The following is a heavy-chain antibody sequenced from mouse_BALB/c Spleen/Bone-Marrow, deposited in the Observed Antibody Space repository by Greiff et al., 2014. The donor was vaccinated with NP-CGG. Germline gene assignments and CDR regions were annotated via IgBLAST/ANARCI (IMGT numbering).Heavy chain of an antibody. Sequence: EVQRVESGPDLVKPGASVKISCKASGFSFTGYYMHWVKQSHGKSLEWIGSVNPNNGGTSYNQKFKGKAIITVDKSSSTAYMELRSLTSEDSAVYYCARCYGNYWYFDVWGQGTTVTVSS. CDR1: GFSFTGYY. V-gene: IGHV1-26*01. CDR2: VNPNNGGT. D-gene: IGHD2-1*01. J-gene: IGHJ1*01. CDR3: ARCYGNYWYFDV.